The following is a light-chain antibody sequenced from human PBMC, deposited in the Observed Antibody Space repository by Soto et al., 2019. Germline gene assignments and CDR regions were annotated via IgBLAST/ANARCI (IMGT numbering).Light chain of an antibody. J-gene: IGKJ3*01. Sequence: IQLTQSPSSLSASVGDRVTITCRASQGISSYLAWYQQKPGKAPKLLIDAASTLQSGVSSRFSVSGSGTDFTLTISSLQPEDFATSYCQHLNSYPAFTFGPGTKVYIK. CDR1: QGISSY. CDR3: QHLNSYPAFT. CDR2: AAS. V-gene: IGKV1-9*01.